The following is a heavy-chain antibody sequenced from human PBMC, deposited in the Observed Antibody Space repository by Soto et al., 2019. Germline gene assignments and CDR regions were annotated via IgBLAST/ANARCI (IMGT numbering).Heavy chain of an antibody. D-gene: IGHD3-9*01. V-gene: IGHV1-18*01. CDR3: ARGTAYYDALTGYYWDY. Sequence: QVQLVQSGAEVKKPGASVKVSCKASGYSFSNYGISWVRQAPGQGLEWMGWISVYNGNTKYAQKIQGRVAMTTDACTTTAYMELRSLRSDDTAVYYCARGTAYYDALTGYYWDYWGQGTLVTVSS. CDR1: GYSFSNYG. J-gene: IGHJ4*02. CDR2: ISVYNGNT.